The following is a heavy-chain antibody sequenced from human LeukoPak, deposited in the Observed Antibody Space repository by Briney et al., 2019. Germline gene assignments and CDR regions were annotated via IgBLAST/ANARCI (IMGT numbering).Heavy chain of an antibody. J-gene: IGHJ5*02. CDR1: GFTFRSYA. CDR2: IYSGGST. Sequence: GGSLRLSCAASGFTFRSYAMSWVRQAPGKGLEWVSAIYSGGSTYYADSVKGRFTIPRDNSKNTLSLQMNSLRAEDTAVYYCARVRTALTNWFDPWGQGTLVTVAS. D-gene: IGHD2-21*02. CDR3: ARVRTALTNWFDP. V-gene: IGHV3-66*01.